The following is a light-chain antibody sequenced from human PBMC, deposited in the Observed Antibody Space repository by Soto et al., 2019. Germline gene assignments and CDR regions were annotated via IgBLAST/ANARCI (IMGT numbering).Light chain of an antibody. CDR1: QSVLYSSNNKNY. J-gene: IGKJ1*01. Sequence: DIVMTQSPDSLAVSLGERATINCKSSQSVLYSSNNKNYLAWYQQKPGQPPKLLIYWASTRESGVPDRFSGSGSGTEFTLTISSLQAEDVAVYYCQQYYSTPPTFGQGTKV. CDR2: WAS. CDR3: QQYYSTPPT. V-gene: IGKV4-1*01.